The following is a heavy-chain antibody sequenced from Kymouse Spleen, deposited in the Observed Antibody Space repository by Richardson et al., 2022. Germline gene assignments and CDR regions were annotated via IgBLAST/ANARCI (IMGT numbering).Heavy chain of an antibody. CDR3: ARELIQLWFDY. CDR2: IYYSGST. Sequence: QLQLQESGPGLVKPSETLSLTCTVSGGSISSSSYYWGWIRQPPGKGLEWIGSIYYSGSTYYNPSLKSRVTISVDTSKNQFSLKLSSVTAADTAVYYCARELIQLWFDYWGQGTLVTVSS. D-gene: IGHD5-18,IGHD5-18*01. CDR1: GGSISSSSYY. J-gene: IGHJ4*02. V-gene: IGHV4-39*01.